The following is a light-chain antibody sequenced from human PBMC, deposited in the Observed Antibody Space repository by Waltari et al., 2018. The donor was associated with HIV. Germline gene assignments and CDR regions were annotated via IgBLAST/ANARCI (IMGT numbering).Light chain of an antibody. Sequence: DIQMTQSPRFMSEFVGDRVTITCRASQGISTWLAWYQQKPGKVPQLLIHGASSLHSGVPSRFNGSGSGTQFSLTISSLQSEDFATYYCQQTNGFLLTFGGGTTVE. CDR3: QQTNGFLLT. CDR1: QGISTW. V-gene: IGKV1-12*01. CDR2: GAS. J-gene: IGKJ4*01.